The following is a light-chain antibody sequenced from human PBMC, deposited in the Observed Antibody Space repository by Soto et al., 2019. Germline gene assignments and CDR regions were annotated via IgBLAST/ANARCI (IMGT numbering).Light chain of an antibody. CDR2: GAS. V-gene: IGKV3-20*01. CDR3: QQYGSSGT. J-gene: IGKJ1*01. Sequence: EIVMTQSPATLSVSPGERVTLSCRASQSLTRNLAWYQQKPGQAPRLLIYGASNRATGIPDRFSGSGSGTDFTLTISRLEPEDFAVYYCQQYGSSGTFGQGTKVEIK. CDR1: QSLTRN.